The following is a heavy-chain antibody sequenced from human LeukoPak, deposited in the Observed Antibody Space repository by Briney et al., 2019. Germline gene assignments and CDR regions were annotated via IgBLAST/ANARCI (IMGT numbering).Heavy chain of an antibody. CDR1: GFVFSNYG. Sequence: GGSLRLSCAASGFVFSNYGMHWVRQAPGKGLEWVAVIWYDGSNKYYADSVKGRFTTSRDNSKITLYLQMNSLRAEDTAVYYCARAPMVRGIINAFDIWGRGTMVTVSS. CDR3: ARAPMVRGIINAFDI. J-gene: IGHJ3*02. V-gene: IGHV3-33*01. CDR2: IWYDGSNK. D-gene: IGHD3-10*01.